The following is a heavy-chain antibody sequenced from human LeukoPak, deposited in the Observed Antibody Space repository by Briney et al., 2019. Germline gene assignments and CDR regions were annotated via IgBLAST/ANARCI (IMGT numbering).Heavy chain of an antibody. CDR1: GYTFTGYY. D-gene: IGHD6-13*01. CDR2: INPNSGGT. J-gene: IGHJ4*02. CDR3: ASGSYSSSWYDPFDY. Sequence: SVKVSCKASGYTFTGYYMHWVRQAPGQGLEWMGWINPNSGGTKYEQKFQGGVTMTRDTSISTAYMELSRLRSDDTAVYYCASGSYSSSWYDPFDYWGQGTPVTVSS. V-gene: IGHV1-2*02.